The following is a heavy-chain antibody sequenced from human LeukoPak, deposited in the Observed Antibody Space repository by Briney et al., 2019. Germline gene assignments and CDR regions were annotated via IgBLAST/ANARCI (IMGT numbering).Heavy chain of an antibody. CDR1: GFTFSSYA. J-gene: IGHJ5*02. CDR2: ISYDGSNK. D-gene: IGHD6-19*01. Sequence: PGRSLRLSCAASGFTFSSYAMHWVRQAPGKGLEWVAVISYDGSNKYYADSVKGRFTISRDNSKNTLYLQMNSLRAEDTALYYCAKEEAPYSSGLQFDPWGQGTLVTVSS. CDR3: AKEEAPYSSGLQFDP. V-gene: IGHV3-30-3*01.